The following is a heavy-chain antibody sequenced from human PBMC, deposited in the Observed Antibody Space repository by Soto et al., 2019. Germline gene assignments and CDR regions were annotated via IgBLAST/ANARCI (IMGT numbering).Heavy chain of an antibody. CDR2: IYWDDDK. CDR1: GLSLSTIGEG. Sequence: QITLKESGPTLVKPTQTLTLTCTFSGLSLSTIGEGVGWIRQPPGKALEWLALIYWDDDKRYSPSLKSRLTITKDTSKNQVVLTMTTMDPVDTATYYCVQSRCGGDCLQSYSSHSYYGLDVWGQGTTVTVSS. V-gene: IGHV2-5*02. J-gene: IGHJ6*02. D-gene: IGHD2-21*02. CDR3: VQSRCGGDCLQSYSSHSYYGLDV.